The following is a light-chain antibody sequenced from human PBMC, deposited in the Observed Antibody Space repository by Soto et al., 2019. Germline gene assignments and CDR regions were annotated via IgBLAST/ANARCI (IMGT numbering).Light chain of an antibody. CDR3: LSYRESTNFAV. J-gene: IGLJ1*01. Sequence: QSALTQPASVSGSPGQSITISCTGTSSDVGRPNYVSWYQQRPDNAPKLLIYDVTHRPSGVSDRFSGSKSGTTASLTISGLQADDEADYYCLSYRESTNFAVFGSGTKLTVL. CDR2: DVT. CDR1: SSDVGRPNY. V-gene: IGLV2-14*03.